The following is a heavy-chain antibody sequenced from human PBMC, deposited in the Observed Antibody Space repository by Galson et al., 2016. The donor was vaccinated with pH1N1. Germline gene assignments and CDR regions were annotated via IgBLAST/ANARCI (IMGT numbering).Heavy chain of an antibody. V-gene: IGHV1-8*01. CDR1: GYTLTNYD. J-gene: IGHJ6*03. D-gene: IGHD2-15*01. CDR2: MNPNSGNT. Sequence: SVKASCKASGYTLTNYDINWVRQATGQGLEWMGWMNPNSGNTGYAQKFQGRVTITRNTSISTAYMELSSLRSEDTALYYCARAGCVSGSCRTGIHYYMDVWGEGTTVTVTS. CDR3: ARAGCVSGSCRTGIHYYMDV.